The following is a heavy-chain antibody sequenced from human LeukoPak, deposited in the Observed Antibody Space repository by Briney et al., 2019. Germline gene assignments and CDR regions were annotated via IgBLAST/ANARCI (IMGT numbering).Heavy chain of an antibody. V-gene: IGHV4-59*08. D-gene: IGHD3-22*01. Sequence: SETLSLTCTVSGGSLSSYYWSWIRQPPGKGLEWIGYIYYSGSTNYNPSLKSRVTISVDTSKNQFSLKLSSVTAADTAVYCCARHASSGYWPHYFDYWGQGTLVTVSS. CDR1: GGSLSSYY. J-gene: IGHJ4*02. CDR2: IYYSGST. CDR3: ARHASSGYWPHYFDY.